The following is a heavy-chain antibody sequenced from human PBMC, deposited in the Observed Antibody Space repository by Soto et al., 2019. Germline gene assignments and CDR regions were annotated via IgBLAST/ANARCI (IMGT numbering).Heavy chain of an antibody. Sequence: ASVKVSCKASGYTFTSYDINWVRQATGQGLEWMGGMNPNSGNTGYAQKFQGRVTMTRNTSISTAYMELSSLRSEDTAVYYCARATTSDNGFDPWGQGTLVTVSS. CDR1: GYTFTSYD. CDR2: MNPNSGNT. CDR3: ARATTSDNGFDP. J-gene: IGHJ5*02. D-gene: IGHD1-26*01. V-gene: IGHV1-8*01.